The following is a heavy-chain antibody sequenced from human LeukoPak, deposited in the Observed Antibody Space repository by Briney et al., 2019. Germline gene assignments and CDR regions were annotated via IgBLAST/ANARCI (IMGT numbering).Heavy chain of an antibody. D-gene: IGHD2-21*02. Sequence: GASVKVSSKASGGTFSSYAISWVRQAPGQGLEWMGRIIPILGIANYAQKFQGRVTITADKSTSTAYMELSSLRSEDTAVYYCARNKYCGGDCYNYNWFDPWGQGTLVTVSS. V-gene: IGHV1-69*04. CDR2: IIPILGIA. J-gene: IGHJ5*02. CDR1: GGTFSSYA. CDR3: ARNKYCGGDCYNYNWFDP.